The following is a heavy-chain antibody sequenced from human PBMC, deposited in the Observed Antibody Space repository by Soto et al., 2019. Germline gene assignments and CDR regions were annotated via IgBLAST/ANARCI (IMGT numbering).Heavy chain of an antibody. CDR3: ARGDCSGGSCYVPDAFDI. J-gene: IGHJ3*02. CDR1: GGSISSGDYY. CDR2: IYYSGST. V-gene: IGHV4-30-4*01. D-gene: IGHD2-15*01. Sequence: SETLSLTCTVSGGSISSGDYYWSWIRQPPGKGLEWIGYIYYSGSTYYNPSLKSRVTISVDTSKNHFSLKLSSVTAADTAVYYCARGDCSGGSCYVPDAFDIWGQGTMVTVSS.